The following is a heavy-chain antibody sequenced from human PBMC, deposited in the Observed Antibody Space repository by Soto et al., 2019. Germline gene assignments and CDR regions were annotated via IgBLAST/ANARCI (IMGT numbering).Heavy chain of an antibody. CDR1: GGSISSGGYY. CDR2: IYYSGST. J-gene: IGHJ5*02. D-gene: IGHD3-9*01. Sequence: SETLSLTCTVSGGSISSGGYYWSWIRQHPGKGLEWIGYIYYSGSTYYNPSLKSRVTISVDTSKNQFSLKLSSVTAADTAVYYCARVQTYYDILTGFNWFDPWGQGTLVTVSS. V-gene: IGHV4-31*03. CDR3: ARVQTYYDILTGFNWFDP.